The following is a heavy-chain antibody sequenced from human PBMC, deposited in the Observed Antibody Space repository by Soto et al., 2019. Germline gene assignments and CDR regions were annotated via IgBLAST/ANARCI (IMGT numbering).Heavy chain of an antibody. V-gene: IGHV5-10-1*03. J-gene: IGHJ4*02. Sequence: EVQLEQSGAEVKKAGESLRISCKGSGYSFAGYWITWVRQKPGKVLEWMGRIDPSDSATNYSPAFRGHVTISGDRSINAVYLQWNNLQASDTAVYYCARQMSTSETVHWVYYFDSWGQGTLVTVSS. CDR1: GYSFAGYW. CDR2: IDPSDSAT. D-gene: IGHD1-1*01. CDR3: ARQMSTSETVHWVYYFDS.